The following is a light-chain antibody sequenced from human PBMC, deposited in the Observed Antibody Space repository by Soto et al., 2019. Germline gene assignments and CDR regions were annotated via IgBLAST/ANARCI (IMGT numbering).Light chain of an antibody. CDR3: QQFGGSSRT. V-gene: IGKV3-20*01. CDR2: GAS. Sequence: EIVLTESPGTLSLSPGERATRSCRASHGVSSTCLAWYQQKPGQAPRLLIYGASFRATGIPARFSGSGSGTDFTLTISRMVPEDFAVYYCQQFGGSSRTFGQGTKVDIK. J-gene: IGKJ1*01. CDR1: HGVSSTC.